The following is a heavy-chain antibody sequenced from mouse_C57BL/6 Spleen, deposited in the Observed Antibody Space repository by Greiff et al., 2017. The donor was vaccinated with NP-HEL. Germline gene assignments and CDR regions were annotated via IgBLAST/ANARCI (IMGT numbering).Heavy chain of an antibody. CDR1: GFSLTSYG. CDR3: AKRGANWDDAMDY. V-gene: IGHV2-5*01. J-gene: IGHJ4*01. D-gene: IGHD4-1*01. Sequence: VKLMESGPGLVQPSQSLSITCTVSGFSLTSYGVHWVRQSPGKGLEWLGVIWRGGSTDYNAAFMSRLSITKDNSKSQVFFKMNSLQADDTAIYYCAKRGANWDDAMDYWGQGTSVTVSS. CDR2: IWRGGST.